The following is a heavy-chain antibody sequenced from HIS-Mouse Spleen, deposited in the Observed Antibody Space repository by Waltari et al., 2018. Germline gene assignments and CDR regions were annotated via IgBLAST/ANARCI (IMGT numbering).Heavy chain of an antibody. CDR1: GGSISSSSYY. J-gene: IGHJ2*01. D-gene: IGHD6-13*01. CDR3: AREIPYSSSWYDWYFDL. V-gene: IGHV4-39*07. Sequence: QLQLQESGPGLVKPSETLSLTCTVSGGSISSSSYYWGWIRQPPGKGLEWIGSCYYSGLTYYNPSLKCRVTISVATSKNQFSLKLSSVTAADTAVYYCAREIPYSSSWYDWYFDLWGRGTLVTVSS. CDR2: CYYSGLT.